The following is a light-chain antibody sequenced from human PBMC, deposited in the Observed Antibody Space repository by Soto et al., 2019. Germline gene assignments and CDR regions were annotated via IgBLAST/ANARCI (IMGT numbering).Light chain of an antibody. J-gene: IGKJ2*01. CDR3: QQYNRYFT. CDR1: QSISSW. CDR2: DAS. Sequence: DTQMTQSPSTLSASVGDRVAITCRASQSISSWLAWYQQKPGKAPKLLIYDASSLESGVPSRFSGSGSGTEFTLTISSLQPDDFATYSCQQYNRYFTFGQGTKLEIK. V-gene: IGKV1-5*01.